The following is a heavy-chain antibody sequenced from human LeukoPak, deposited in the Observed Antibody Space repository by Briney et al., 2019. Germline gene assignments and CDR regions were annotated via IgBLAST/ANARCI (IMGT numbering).Heavy chain of an antibody. CDR3: ARWEASKEFDY. CDR1: GFIFRNYA. V-gene: IGHV3-23*01. Sequence: AGGSLRLSCVASGFIFRNYAMSWVRQAPGEGLEWVSGISDNGGGTYYADSLKGRFTISRDNSKNMLYLQMNSLRAEDTAVYYCARWEASKEFDYWGQGTLVTVSS. J-gene: IGHJ4*02. D-gene: IGHD1-26*01. CDR2: ISDNGGGT.